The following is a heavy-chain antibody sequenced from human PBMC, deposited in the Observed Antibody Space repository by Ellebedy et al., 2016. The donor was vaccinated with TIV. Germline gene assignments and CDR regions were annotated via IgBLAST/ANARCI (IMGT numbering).Heavy chain of an antibody. CDR3: ARYNWNYDY. V-gene: IGHV3-74*01. D-gene: IGHD1-1*01. J-gene: IGHJ4*02. CDR2: ISSDGSST. Sequence: GESLKISXAASGFTFSNYTMHWVRQAPGKGLVWVSRISSDGSSTDYADSVKGRFTISRDNAKNTLYLQMNSLGVEDTAVYYCARYNWNYDYWGQGTLVTVSS. CDR1: GFTFSNYT.